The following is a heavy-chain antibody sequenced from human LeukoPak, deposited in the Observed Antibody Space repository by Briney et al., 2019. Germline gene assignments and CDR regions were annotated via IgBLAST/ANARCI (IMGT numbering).Heavy chain of an antibody. D-gene: IGHD6-13*01. CDR1: GGSISSSSYY. V-gene: IGHV4-39*01. Sequence: PSETLSLTCTVSGGSISSSSYYWGWIRQPPGKGLEWIGSIYYSGSTYYNPSLKSRVTISVDTSKNQFSLKLSSVTAADTAVYYCARGRGRIAVAGRGYFDYWGQGTLVTVSS. J-gene: IGHJ4*02. CDR3: ARGRGRIAVAGRGYFDY. CDR2: IYYSGST.